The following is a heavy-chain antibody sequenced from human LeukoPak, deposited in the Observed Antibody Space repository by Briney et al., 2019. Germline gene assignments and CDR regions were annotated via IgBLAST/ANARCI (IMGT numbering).Heavy chain of an antibody. CDR1: GFTFSSYI. D-gene: IGHD5-18*01. V-gene: IGHV3-7*04. Sequence: GGSLRLSCEASGFTFSSYIMTWVRQAPGKGLEWVANINQDGSEKYYVDSVKGRFTISRDNANNSLYLQLNSLRAEDTAVYYCAKEWGTAMVPFDYWGQGTLVTVSS. J-gene: IGHJ4*02. CDR3: AKEWGTAMVPFDY. CDR2: INQDGSEK.